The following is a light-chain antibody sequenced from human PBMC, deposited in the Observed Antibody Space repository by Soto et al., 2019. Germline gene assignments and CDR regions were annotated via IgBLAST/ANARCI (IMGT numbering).Light chain of an antibody. CDR1: KSLVYSDGNTH. J-gene: IGKJ1*01. CDR2: RVS. Sequence: DVVLTQSPLSLPVNFGQPASISCRSSKSLVYSDGNTHLSWFHQRPGQSPSRLIYRVSSRDSGVPDRFSGSGSGTDFTLEISRVEAEDVGIYFCTHGTHWPRTFGQGTKVEVK. V-gene: IGKV2-30*01. CDR3: THGTHWPRT.